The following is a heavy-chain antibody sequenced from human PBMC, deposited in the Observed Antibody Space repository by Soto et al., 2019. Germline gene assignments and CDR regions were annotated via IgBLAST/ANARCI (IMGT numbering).Heavy chain of an antibody. CDR1: GYTFTNYG. CDR2: ISAHNGNV. V-gene: IGHV1-18*04. J-gene: IGHJ6*02. D-gene: IGHD6-6*01. Sequence: QVQLVQSGAEVKKPGASVKVSCMASGYTFTNYGISWVRHAPGQGPEWMGWISAHNGNVNYAENFQDRVTMTTDTSTNTASMELRSLASDDTAMYYCARDDRYSSSYNPGGPLLYKMDVWGQGTTVTVSS. CDR3: ARDDRYSSSYNPGGPLLYKMDV.